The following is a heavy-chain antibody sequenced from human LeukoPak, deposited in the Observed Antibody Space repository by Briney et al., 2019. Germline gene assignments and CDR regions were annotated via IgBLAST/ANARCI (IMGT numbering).Heavy chain of an antibody. Sequence: PGGSLRLSCAASGFTFSSYEMNWVRQAPGKGLEWVSYISSSGRTIYYADSVKGRFTISRDNATNSLYLQMNSLRAEDTAVYYCARDLNWNLLDYWGQGTLVTVSS. CDR2: ISSSGRTI. J-gene: IGHJ4*02. D-gene: IGHD1-1*01. CDR3: ARDLNWNLLDY. CDR1: GFTFSSYE. V-gene: IGHV3-48*03.